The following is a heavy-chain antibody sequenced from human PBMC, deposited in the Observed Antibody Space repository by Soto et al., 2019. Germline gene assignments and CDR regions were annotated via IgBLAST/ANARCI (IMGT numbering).Heavy chain of an antibody. Sequence: EVQLVESGGGLVQPGGSLRLSCVASGFTFSSYWMHWVRQVPGKGMVWVSRVNGDGGTTAYADSVKGRFTISRDNAKNTLFLQMTSLRAEDTAVYYCVRGSAWSNFDCGGQGALVTVSS. J-gene: IGHJ4*02. V-gene: IGHV3-74*01. CDR3: VRGSAWSNFDC. CDR2: VNGDGGTT. CDR1: GFTFSSYW. D-gene: IGHD2-8*01.